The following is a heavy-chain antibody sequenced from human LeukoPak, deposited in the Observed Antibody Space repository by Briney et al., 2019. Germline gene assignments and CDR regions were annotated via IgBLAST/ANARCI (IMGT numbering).Heavy chain of an antibody. D-gene: IGHD2-2*01. Sequence: SETPSLTCTVSGGYISSYYWSWIRPPPGKGLEWIGYIYYSGSTNYNPSLKSRVTISVDTSKNQFSLKLSSVTAADTAVYYCARIHCSSTSCYVRYFDYWGQGTLVTVSS. V-gene: IGHV4-59*01. J-gene: IGHJ4*02. CDR3: ARIHCSSTSCYVRYFDY. CDR2: IYYSGST. CDR1: GGYISSYY.